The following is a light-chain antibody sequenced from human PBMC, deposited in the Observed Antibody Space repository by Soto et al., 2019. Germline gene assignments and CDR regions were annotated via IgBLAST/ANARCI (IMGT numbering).Light chain of an antibody. V-gene: IGLV2-14*01. CDR3: TPYTNSDTYV. Sequence: QSALTQPASVSGSPGQSITISCIGTSSEIGNYNYVSWYQQHPGKAPKLMIYDVSYRPSGVSNRFSGSKSGNTASLTISGLQAEDEAEYYCTPYTNSDTYVFGIGTKVTVL. CDR1: SSEIGNYNY. J-gene: IGLJ1*01. CDR2: DVS.